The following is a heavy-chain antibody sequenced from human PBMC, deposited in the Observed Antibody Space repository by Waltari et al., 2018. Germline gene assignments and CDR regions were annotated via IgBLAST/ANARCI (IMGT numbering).Heavy chain of an antibody. V-gene: IGHV3-7*01. J-gene: IGHJ4*02. CDR3: VRRPGTFSHVDY. CDR1: GFTFTYYW. D-gene: IGHD1-1*01. Sequence: EDQLVESGGGLVQPGGSLRLSCAASGFTFTYYWMTWVRQAPGKGLEWVDNINQDGSEKYYMDSVKGRFTISRDNAKNSLYLQMNSLTVEDTAVYYCVRRPGTFSHVDYWGQGTLVTVSS. CDR2: INQDGSEK.